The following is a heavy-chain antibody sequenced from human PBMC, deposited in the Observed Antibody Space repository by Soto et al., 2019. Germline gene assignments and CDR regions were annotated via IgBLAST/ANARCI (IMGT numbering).Heavy chain of an antibody. Sequence: PGGSLRLSCAGSGFTFSSYGMHWVRQAPGKGLEWVAVIWYDGSNKYYADSVKGRFTISRDNSKNTLYLQMNSLRAEDTAVYYCARDYVSYYYYGMDVWGQGTTVTVSS. D-gene: IGHD3-16*01. V-gene: IGHV3-33*01. CDR1: GFTFSSYG. CDR2: IWYDGSNK. CDR3: ARDYVSYYYYGMDV. J-gene: IGHJ6*02.